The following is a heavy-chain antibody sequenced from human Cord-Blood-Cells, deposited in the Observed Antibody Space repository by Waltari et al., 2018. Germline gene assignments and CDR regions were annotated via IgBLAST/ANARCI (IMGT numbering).Heavy chain of an antibody. V-gene: IGHV3-74*01. J-gene: IGHJ3*02. CDR1: GFTFSSYW. D-gene: IGHD6-19*01. Sequence: EVQLVESGGGLVQPGGSLRLSCAASGFTFSSYWIHWVRQAPGKGLVWVSRINSDGSSTSYADSVKGRFTISRDNAKNTLYLQMNSLRAEDTAVYYCARDGRLADAFDIWGQGTMVTVSS. CDR3: ARDGRLADAFDI. CDR2: INSDGSST.